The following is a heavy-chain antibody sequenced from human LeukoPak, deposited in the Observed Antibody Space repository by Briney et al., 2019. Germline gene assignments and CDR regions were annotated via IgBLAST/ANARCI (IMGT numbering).Heavy chain of an antibody. V-gene: IGHV3-7*03. CDR3: ARPALGGLWFGESPIDY. CDR1: GFTFSSYW. J-gene: IGHJ4*02. D-gene: IGHD3-10*01. CDR2: IKQDGSEK. Sequence: PGGSLRLSCAASGFTFSSYWMSWVRQAPGKGLGWVANIKQDGSEKYYVDSVKGRFTISRDNAKNSLYLQMNSLRAEDTAVYYCARPALGGLWFGESPIDYWGQGTLVTVSS.